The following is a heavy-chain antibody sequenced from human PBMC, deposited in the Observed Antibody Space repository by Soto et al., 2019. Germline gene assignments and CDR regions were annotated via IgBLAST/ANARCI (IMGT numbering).Heavy chain of an antibody. J-gene: IGHJ5*02. D-gene: IGHD2-15*01. CDR1: GGSISSYY. CDR2: IYYSGST. CDR3: ARAIVVAVAATARRDWFDP. Sequence: KASETLSLTCTVSGGSISSYYWSWIRQPPGKGLEWIGYIYYSGSTNYNPSLKSRVTISVDTSKNQFSLKLSSVTAADTAVYYCARAIVVAVAATARRDWFDPWGQGTLVTVSS. V-gene: IGHV4-59*01.